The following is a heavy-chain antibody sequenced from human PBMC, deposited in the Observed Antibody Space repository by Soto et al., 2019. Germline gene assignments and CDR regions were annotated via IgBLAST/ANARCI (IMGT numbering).Heavy chain of an antibody. J-gene: IGHJ6*02. CDR3: AGDPNGSRGYSGYDFFYYYYGMDV. D-gene: IGHD5-12*01. CDR1: GYTFTGYY. Sequence: ASVKVSCKASGYTFTGYYMHWVRQAPGQGLEWMGWINPNSGGTNYAQKFQGRVTMTRDTSISTAYMELSRLRSDDTAVYYCAGDPNGSRGYSGYDFFYYYYGMDVWGQGTTVTVSS. CDR2: INPNSGGT. V-gene: IGHV1-2*02.